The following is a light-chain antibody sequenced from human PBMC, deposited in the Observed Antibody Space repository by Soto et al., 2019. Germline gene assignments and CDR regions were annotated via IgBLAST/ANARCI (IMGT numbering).Light chain of an antibody. V-gene: IGKV1-5*01. CDR1: QSISKW. CDR2: DVS. CDR3: QQYHSYRT. Sequence: DIQMTQSPSTVSRSVGKRRTIACRASQSISKWLAWYQQKPGKAPKLLMYDVSSLESGVPSRFSGSGSRTEFTLTFSSLPSDHFAPYYCQQYHSYRTSGQGTKVDIK. J-gene: IGKJ1*01.